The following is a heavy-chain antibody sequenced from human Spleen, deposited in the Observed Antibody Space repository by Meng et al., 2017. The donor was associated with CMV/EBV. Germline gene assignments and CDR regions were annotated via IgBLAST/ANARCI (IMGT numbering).Heavy chain of an antibody. CDR1: GYPFTRYG. Sequence: CKASGYPFTRYGISWVRQAPGQGLEWMGWISAYNGDRNHAQKFQGRVTLTTDTFTSTAYMELRNLRSDDTAVYFCARDSSGWSNFDYWGQGTLVTVSS. V-gene: IGHV1-18*01. J-gene: IGHJ4*02. CDR3: ARDSSGWSNFDY. D-gene: IGHD6-19*01. CDR2: ISAYNGDR.